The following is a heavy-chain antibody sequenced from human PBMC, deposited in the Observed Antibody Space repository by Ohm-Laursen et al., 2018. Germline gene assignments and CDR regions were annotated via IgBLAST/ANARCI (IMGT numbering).Heavy chain of an antibody. CDR2: ISYDGSNK. J-gene: IGHJ4*02. D-gene: IGHD3-16*01. V-gene: IGHV3-30*03. Sequence: SLRLSCTASGFTFSSYGMHWVRQAPGKGLEWVAVISYDGSNKYYADSVKGRFTISRDNSKNTLYLQMNSLRAEDTAVYHCARDTVRGLTDYWGQGTLVTVSS. CDR3: ARDTVRGLTDY. CDR1: GFTFSSYG.